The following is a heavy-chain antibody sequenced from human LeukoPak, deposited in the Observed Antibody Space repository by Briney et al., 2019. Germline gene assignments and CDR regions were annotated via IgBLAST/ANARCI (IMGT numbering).Heavy chain of an antibody. Sequence: PSETLSLTCTVSGGSISSYYWSWIRQTPGKGLEWIGYIYASGGTTYNPSLKSRVTISVDTSKNQFSLKLSSVTAADTAVYYCAGAILPDYYDSSGYSSSFDYWGQGTLVTVSS. CDR1: GGSISSYY. J-gene: IGHJ4*02. CDR3: AGAILPDYYDSSGYSSSFDY. CDR2: IYASGGT. D-gene: IGHD3-22*01. V-gene: IGHV4-4*09.